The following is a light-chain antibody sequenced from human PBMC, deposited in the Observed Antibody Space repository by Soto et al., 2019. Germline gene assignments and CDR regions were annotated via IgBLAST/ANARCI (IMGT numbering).Light chain of an antibody. CDR1: QSVSSSF. V-gene: IGKV3-20*01. CDR3: QQFGSSRTWT. CDR2: GAS. Sequence: EIVLTQSPGTLSLSPGERATLSCRASQSVSSSFLAWYQQKPGQGPRLLIYGASSRGSGIPDRFSGSGSGTAFTLTISRLEPEDSAVYYCQQFGSSRTWTFGQGTKVEIK. J-gene: IGKJ1*01.